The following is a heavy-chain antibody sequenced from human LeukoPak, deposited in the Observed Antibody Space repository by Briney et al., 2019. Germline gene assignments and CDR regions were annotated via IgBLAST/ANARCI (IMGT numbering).Heavy chain of an antibody. V-gene: IGHV4-59*08. CDR3: AKGIRSNYGSARNWVRYYGMDV. Sequence: SETLSLTCTVSGGSISSCYWSWIRQPPGKGLEWIGYIYYSGSTNYNPSLKSRVTISVDTSKNQFSLKLSSVTAADTAVYYCAKGIRSNYGSARNWVRYYGMDVWGQGTTVTVSS. CDR1: GGSISSCY. CDR2: IYYSGST. D-gene: IGHD3-10*01. J-gene: IGHJ6*02.